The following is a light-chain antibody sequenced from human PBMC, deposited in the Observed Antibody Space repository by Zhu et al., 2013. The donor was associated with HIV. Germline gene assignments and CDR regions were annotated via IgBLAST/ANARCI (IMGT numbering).Light chain of an antibody. J-gene: IGKJ3*01. CDR2: VAS. Sequence: DIQMTQSPSSLSASVGDRVTITCRASQSISSYLNWYQQEPGKAPKLLISVASSLQSGVPSRISGGGSGTDFTLTISSLQPEDFATYYCQQSYSIPFTFGPGTKVDIK. CDR1: QSISSY. CDR3: QQSYSIPFT. V-gene: IGKV1-39*01.